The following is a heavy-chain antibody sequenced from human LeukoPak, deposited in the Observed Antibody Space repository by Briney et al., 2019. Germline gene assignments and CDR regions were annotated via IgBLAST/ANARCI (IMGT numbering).Heavy chain of an antibody. D-gene: IGHD2-2*01. V-gene: IGHV3-7*01. CDR1: GFTFSSYW. CDR2: IKQDGSEK. J-gene: IGHJ4*02. CDR3: ARTLRGVCSSTSCYDVVLWGTFDY. Sequence: PGGSLRLSCAASGFTFSSYWMSWVRQAPGKGLEWVANIKQDGSEKYYVDSVKGRFTISRDNAKNSLYLQMNSLRAEDTAVYYCARTLRGVCSSTSCYDVVLWGTFDYWGQGTLVTVSS.